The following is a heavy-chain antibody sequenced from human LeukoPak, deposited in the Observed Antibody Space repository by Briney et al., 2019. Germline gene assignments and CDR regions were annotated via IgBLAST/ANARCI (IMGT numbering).Heavy chain of an antibody. Sequence: GESLQISCQASGDSFRSYWIAWVRQLPGKGLEWMGIIYLGDSDVRYSPSFQGQVTISADRTVNTAYLQWVSLTASDSAMYYCAKTVIGSLSWFDPWGQGTQVTVSS. V-gene: IGHV5-51*01. CDR1: GDSFRSYW. CDR3: AKTVIGSLSWFDP. D-gene: IGHD1-26*01. J-gene: IGHJ5*02. CDR2: IYLGDSDV.